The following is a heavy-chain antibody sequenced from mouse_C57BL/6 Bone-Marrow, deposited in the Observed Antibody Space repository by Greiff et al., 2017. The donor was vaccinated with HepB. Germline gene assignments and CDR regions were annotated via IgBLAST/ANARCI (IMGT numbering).Heavy chain of an antibody. V-gene: IGHV1-55*01. CDR1: GYTFTSYW. Sequence: QVQLQQPGAELVRPGTSVKLSCKASGYTFTSYWITWVKQRPGQGLEWIGDIYPGSGSTNYNEKFKSKATLTVDTSSSTAYMQLSSLTSEDSAVYYCARKAYYYGSSLCYWGQGTTLTVSS. CDR2: IYPGSGST. D-gene: IGHD1-1*01. J-gene: IGHJ2*01. CDR3: ARKAYYYGSSLCY.